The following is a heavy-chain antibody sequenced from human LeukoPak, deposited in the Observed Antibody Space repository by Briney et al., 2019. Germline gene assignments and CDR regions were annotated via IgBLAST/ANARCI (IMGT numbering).Heavy chain of an antibody. Sequence: PGGSVRLSCTASGFTFGDYAMSWVRQAPGKGLEWVGRIRSKIDGGTTDYAAPVKGRFTISREDSINSLYLQMNSLKIEDTAVYYCTTDLPPWGQGTLVTVSS. V-gene: IGHV3-15*01. CDR3: TTDLPP. CDR2: IRSKIDGGTT. CDR1: GFTFGDYA. J-gene: IGHJ5*02.